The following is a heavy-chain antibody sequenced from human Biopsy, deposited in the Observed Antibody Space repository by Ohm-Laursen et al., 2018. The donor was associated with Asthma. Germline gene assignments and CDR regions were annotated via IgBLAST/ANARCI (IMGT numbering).Heavy chain of an antibody. J-gene: IGHJ4*02. CDR3: AKRRGYSDLTDFDH. CDR2: VSYDGGVV. Sequence: SLRLSCAAFGFVLRSHAMHWVRQAPGKGLEWVAVVSYDGGVVHYADSMKGRFTISRDNAKSTLYLQMNRLRTDDTAVYFCAKRRGYSDLTDFDHWGQGTLVTVSS. V-gene: IGHV3-30*18. D-gene: IGHD3-3*01. CDR1: GFVLRSHA.